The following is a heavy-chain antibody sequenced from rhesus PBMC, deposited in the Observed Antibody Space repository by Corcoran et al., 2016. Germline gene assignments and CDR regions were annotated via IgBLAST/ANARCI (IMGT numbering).Heavy chain of an antibody. CDR3: ARGGLPGIYFDY. CDR2: ITYSGST. CDR1: GYSISSGYY. V-gene: IGHV4-122*02. Sequence: QVQLQESGPGLVKPSETLALTCAVSGYSISSGYYWSWIRQPPGKGLEWIGYITYSGSTSYNPSLKSRVTISRDTSKNQFSLKLSSVTAAGTAVYYCARGGLPGIYFDYWGQGVLVTVSS. J-gene: IGHJ4*01. D-gene: IGHD1-32*01.